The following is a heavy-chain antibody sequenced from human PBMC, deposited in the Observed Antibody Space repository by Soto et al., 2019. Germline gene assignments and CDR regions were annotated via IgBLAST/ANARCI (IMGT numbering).Heavy chain of an antibody. CDR3: ARASRQAFDY. V-gene: IGHV3-66*01. CDR2: IYSGGST. J-gene: IGHJ4*02. CDR1: GFTVSSNY. Sequence: GGSLRLSCAASGFTVSSNYMSWVRRAPGKGLEWVSVIYSGGSTYYADSVKGGFTISRDNSKNTLYLQMNSLRAEDTAVYYCARASRQAFDYWGQGTLVTVSS.